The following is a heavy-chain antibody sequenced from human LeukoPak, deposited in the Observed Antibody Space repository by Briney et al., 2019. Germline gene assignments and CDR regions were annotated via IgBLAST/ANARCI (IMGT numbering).Heavy chain of an antibody. D-gene: IGHD5-12*01. Sequence: GGSLRLSCAASGFTFDDYTMHWVRQAPGKGLEWVSAVSWNGASIAYADSVKGRFTISRDNAKNSLYLQMNSLGPEDTALYYCAKAHLVATIDGFRGSDYDCWGQGTLVTVSS. CDR1: GFTFDDYT. J-gene: IGHJ4*02. V-gene: IGHV3-9*01. CDR3: AKAHLVATIDGFRGSDYDC. CDR2: VSWNGASI.